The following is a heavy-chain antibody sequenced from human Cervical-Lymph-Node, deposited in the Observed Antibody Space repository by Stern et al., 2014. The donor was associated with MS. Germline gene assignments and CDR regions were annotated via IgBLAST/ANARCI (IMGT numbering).Heavy chain of an antibody. CDR1: GGSISNY. D-gene: IGHD1-1*01. CDR2: IYYSGST. CDR3: ATGGTFDY. Sequence: QVQLQESGPGLVKPSETLSLTCTVSGGSISNYWSWIRQPPGKGLEWIGYIYYSGSTNYNPSLKSRVTISVDTSKNQFSLKLNSVTAADTAVYYCATGGTFDYWGQGTLVTVSS. J-gene: IGHJ4*02. V-gene: IGHV4-59*01.